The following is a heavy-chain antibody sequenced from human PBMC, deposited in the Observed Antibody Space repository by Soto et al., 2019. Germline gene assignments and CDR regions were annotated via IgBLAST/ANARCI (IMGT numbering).Heavy chain of an antibody. J-gene: IGHJ4*02. CDR1: GFTFSSYA. CDR3: AKRGRGAVAFDF. V-gene: IGHV3-23*01. D-gene: IGHD6-19*01. CDR2: ISGSVGST. Sequence: EVQLLESGGGLVQPGGSLRLSCAASGFTFSSYAMTWVRQTPGKGLEWVSGISGSVGSTYYADSVKGRFTISRDNSKNTLSLQMNSLRAEDTAIYYCAKRGRGAVAFDFWCQGTLVTASS.